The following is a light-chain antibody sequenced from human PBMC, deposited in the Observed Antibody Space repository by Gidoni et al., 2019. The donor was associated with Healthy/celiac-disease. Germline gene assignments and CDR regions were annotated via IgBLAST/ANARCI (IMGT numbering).Light chain of an antibody. Sequence: IPMTQSPSALSASIGDRVTITCQASQDNSNYLNWYQQKPGKAPKLLIYDASNLETGVPERFSGSGSGTDFTFTISSLQPEDIATYYCQQYDNLLLTFGGGTKVEIK. CDR3: QQYDNLLLT. J-gene: IGKJ4*01. V-gene: IGKV1-33*01. CDR1: QDNSNY. CDR2: DAS.